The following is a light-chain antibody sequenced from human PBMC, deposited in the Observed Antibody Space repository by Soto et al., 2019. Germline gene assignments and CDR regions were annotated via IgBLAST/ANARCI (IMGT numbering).Light chain of an antibody. Sequence: EMVLTKPPGTLSFSPVEIATLSFRASQSVRSSFLAWYQQKPGLDPRLLIYVTSSRATGIPDWFSGSGSGTDIALNISRVDSDYCCGYYYQQYDSSPLPVGGGTREVTK. V-gene: IGKV3-20*01. CDR2: VTS. CDR1: QSVRSSF. CDR3: QQYDSSPLP. J-gene: IGKJ4*01.